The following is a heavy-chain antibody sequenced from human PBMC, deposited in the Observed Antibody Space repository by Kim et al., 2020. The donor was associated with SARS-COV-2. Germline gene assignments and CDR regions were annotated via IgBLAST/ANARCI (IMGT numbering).Heavy chain of an antibody. V-gene: IGHV7-4-1*02. CDR3: ARAYYYGPFDY. J-gene: IGHJ4*02. CDR2: P. D-gene: IGHD3-10*01. Sequence: PTYAQGFTGRFVFSLDTSVSTAYLQISSLKAEDTAVYYCARAYYYGPFDYWGQGTLVTVSS.